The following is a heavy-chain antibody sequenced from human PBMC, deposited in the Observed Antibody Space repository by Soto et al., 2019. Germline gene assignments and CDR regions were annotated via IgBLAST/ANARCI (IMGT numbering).Heavy chain of an antibody. V-gene: IGHV3-74*03. CDR3: GRDNDWQLFDY. Sequence: PGGSLRLSCVASGFTFSRYYMHLVRQVPGKGLVWVSRIYGDGRRAQYADSVKGRFTISRDNANNMLYCQMNSVRAEDTALYYCGRDNDWQLFDYWGQGVLVTVSS. CDR1: GFTFSRYY. D-gene: IGHD3-9*01. CDR2: IYGDGRRA. J-gene: IGHJ4*02.